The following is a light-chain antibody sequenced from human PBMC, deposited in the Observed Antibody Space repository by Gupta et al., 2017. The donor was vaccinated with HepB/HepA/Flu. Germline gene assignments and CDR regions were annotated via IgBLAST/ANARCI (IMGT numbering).Light chain of an antibody. Sequence: QSVLTQPPSVSGAPGQRVPISCTGSTSNVGAGNDVHWYQLLPATAPRIIIYGNNIRPSGVPERLSGSKSGTSASLAITGLQAEDEADYYCQSYDSSLSAWVFGGGTKLTVL. CDR3: QSYDSSLSAWV. CDR1: TSNVGAGND. J-gene: IGLJ3*02. CDR2: GNN. V-gene: IGLV1-40*01.